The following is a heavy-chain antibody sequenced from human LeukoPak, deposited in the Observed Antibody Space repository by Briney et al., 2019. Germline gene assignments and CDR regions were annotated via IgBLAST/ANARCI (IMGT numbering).Heavy chain of an antibody. CDR3: ARGLYSSSWSYGMDV. CDR1: GGSFSGYY. CDR2: INHSGST. V-gene: IGHV4-34*01. J-gene: IGHJ6*02. Sequence: TTSETLSLTCAVYGGSFSGYYWSWIRQPPGKGLEWIGEINHSGSTNYNPSLKSRVTISVDTSKNQFSLKLSSVTAADTAVYYCARGLYSSSWSYGMDVWGQGTLVTVSS. D-gene: IGHD6-13*01.